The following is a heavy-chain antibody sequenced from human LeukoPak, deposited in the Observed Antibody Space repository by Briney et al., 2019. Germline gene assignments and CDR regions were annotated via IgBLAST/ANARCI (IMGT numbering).Heavy chain of an antibody. CDR1: GGSISSSSYY. V-gene: IGHV4-39*01. J-gene: IGHJ3*02. CDR2: IYYSGST. CDR3: ARRLAVAGPYGAFDI. D-gene: IGHD6-19*01. Sequence: SETLSLTCTVSGGSISSSSYYWGWIRQPPGKGLEWIGSIYYSGSTYHNPSLKSRVTISVDTSKNQFSLKLSSVTAADTAVYYCARRLAVAGPYGAFDIWGQGTMVTVSS.